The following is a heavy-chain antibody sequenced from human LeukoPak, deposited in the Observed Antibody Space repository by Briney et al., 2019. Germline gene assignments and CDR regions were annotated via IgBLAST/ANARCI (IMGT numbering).Heavy chain of an antibody. CDR2: ISYDGSNK. D-gene: IGHD2-2*01. CDR1: GFTFSSYG. J-gene: IGHJ4*02. CDR3: AKEAVVPADRRQYLDY. Sequence: GRSLRLSCAASGFTFSSYGMHWVRQAPGKGLEWVAVISYDGSNKYYADSVKGRFTISRDNSKNTLYLQMNSLRAEDTAVYYCAKEAVVPADRRQYLDYWGQGTLVTVSS. V-gene: IGHV3-30*18.